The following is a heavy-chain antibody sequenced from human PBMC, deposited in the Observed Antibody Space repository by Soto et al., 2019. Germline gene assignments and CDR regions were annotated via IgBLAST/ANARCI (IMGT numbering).Heavy chain of an antibody. Sequence: SETLSLTCTVSGDSVTSDSYFWSWIRQPPGKGLEWIGYIYYSGSTYYNPSLKSRVTISVDTSKNQFSLKLSSVTAADTAVYYCARDAHYYDSSGPTNWFDPWGQGTLVTVSS. CDR2: IYYSGST. D-gene: IGHD3-22*01. J-gene: IGHJ5*02. V-gene: IGHV4-30-4*08. CDR1: GDSVTSDSYF. CDR3: ARDAHYYDSSGPTNWFDP.